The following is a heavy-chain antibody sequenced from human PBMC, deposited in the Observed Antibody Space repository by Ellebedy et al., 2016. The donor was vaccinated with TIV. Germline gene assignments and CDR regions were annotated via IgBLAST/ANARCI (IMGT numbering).Heavy chain of an antibody. CDR2: IIPILVRP. J-gene: IGHJ4*02. Sequence: ASVKVSCKASGGTFSSYGINWVRQAPGQGLEWMGRIIPILVRPDYAQSFQGRVTINADKSTGTPYLEMSSLRSEDTGVYYCATDSRYSYGYRFNFWGQGTLVIVSS. CDR3: ATDSRYSYGYRFNF. V-gene: IGHV1-69*04. CDR1: GGTFSSYG. D-gene: IGHD5-18*01.